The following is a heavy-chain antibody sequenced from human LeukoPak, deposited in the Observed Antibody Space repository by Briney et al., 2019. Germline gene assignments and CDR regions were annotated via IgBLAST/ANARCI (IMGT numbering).Heavy chain of an antibody. CDR3: ARAEIAAAGPLDPYYFDY. CDR2: IIPILGIA. D-gene: IGHD6-13*01. V-gene: IGHV1-69*04. CDR1: GGTFSSYA. Sequence: GASVKVSCKASGGTFSSYAISWVRQAPGQGLEWMGRIIPILGIANYAQKFQGRVTITADKSTSTAYMELSSLRSEDTAVYYRARAEIAAAGPLDPYYFDYWGQGTLVTVSS. J-gene: IGHJ4*02.